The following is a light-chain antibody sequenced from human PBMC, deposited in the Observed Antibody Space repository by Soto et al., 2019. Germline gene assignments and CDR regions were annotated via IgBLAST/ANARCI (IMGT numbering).Light chain of an antibody. V-gene: IGLV2-14*01. J-gene: IGLJ1*01. CDR2: DVS. CDR1: SSDVGGYNY. Sequence: QSALTQPASVSGSPGQSIAISCTGTSSDVGGYNYVSWYQQHPGKAPKLMIYDVSNRPSGVSNRFSGSKSGNTASLTISGLQAEDEADYSCSSYPSTGTYVFGSGTKVTVL. CDR3: SSYPSTGTYV.